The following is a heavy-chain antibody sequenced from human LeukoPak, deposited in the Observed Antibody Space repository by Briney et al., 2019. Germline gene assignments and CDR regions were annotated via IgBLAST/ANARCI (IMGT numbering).Heavy chain of an antibody. CDR2: IRSKADTYAT. CDR3: TRRDSSVYYFDY. J-gene: IGHJ4*02. Sequence: GGSLRLSCAAYGFTFSGSAMHWVRQASGKGLEWLGRIRSKADTYATAYAASVKGRFTISRDDSNNTAYLQMNSLKTEDTAVYYCTRRDSSVYYFDYWGQGTLVSVSS. D-gene: IGHD6-19*01. V-gene: IGHV3-73*01. CDR1: GFTFSGSA.